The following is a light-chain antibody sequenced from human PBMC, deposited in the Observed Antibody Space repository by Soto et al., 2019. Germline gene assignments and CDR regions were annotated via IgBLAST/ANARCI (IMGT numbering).Light chain of an antibody. CDR3: SSYSSSSTLLL. Sequence: QSALTQPASVSGSPGQSITISCTGTSSDIGTYNYVSWYQHHPGKVPKLMIYDVSNRPSGVSNRFSGSKSGNTASLTISGLQAEDEADYYCSSYSSSSTLLLFGGGTKLT. CDR2: DVS. J-gene: IGLJ2*01. V-gene: IGLV2-14*01. CDR1: SSDIGTYNY.